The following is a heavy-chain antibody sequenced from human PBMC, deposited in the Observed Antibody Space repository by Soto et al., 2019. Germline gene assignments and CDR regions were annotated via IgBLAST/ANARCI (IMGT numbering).Heavy chain of an antibody. J-gene: IGHJ5*01. CDR2: IHYSGST. CDR1: GGSIIRTISY. CDR3: ARLHFFSYSICLPPNSFDF. V-gene: IGHV4-39*01. D-gene: IGHD4-4*01. Sequence: PSETLSLARTVYGGSIIRTISYWAWIRQPPGKGLGWIGSIHYSGSTYSNPSLKSRVTISADTSESQFSLKLSSVTAADTAVYYCARLHFFSYSICLPPNSFDFWGQGTLVTVSS.